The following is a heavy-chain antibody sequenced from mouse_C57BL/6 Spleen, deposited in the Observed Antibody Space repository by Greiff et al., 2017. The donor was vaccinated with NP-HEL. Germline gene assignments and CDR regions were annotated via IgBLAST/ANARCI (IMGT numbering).Heavy chain of an antibody. CDR2: IWGGGST. D-gene: IGHD2-2*01. J-gene: IGHJ4*01. Sequence: VQLQQSGPGLVAPSQSLSITCTVSGFSLTSYGVDWVRQPPGKGLEWLGVIWGGGSTNYNSAPMSSLSISKDNSKSQVFLKMNSLQTDDTAMDYWAKRGWLREGYAMDYWGQGTSVTVSS. CDR1: GFSLTSYG. CDR3: AKRGWLREGYAMDY. V-gene: IGHV2-9*01.